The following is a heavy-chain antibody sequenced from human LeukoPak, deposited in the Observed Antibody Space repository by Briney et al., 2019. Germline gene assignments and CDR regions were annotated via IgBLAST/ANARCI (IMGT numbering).Heavy chain of an antibody. CDR1: GGSISSYY. D-gene: IGHD2-21*01. V-gene: IGHV4-59*01. J-gene: IGHJ4*02. CDR2: IYYSGST. CDR3: ARGIGPYYFDY. Sequence: SETLPLTCTVSGGSISSYYWSWIRQPPGKGLEWIGYIYYSGSTNYNPSLKSRVTISVDTSKNPLSLKLSSVTAADTAVYYCARGIGPYYFDYWGQGTLVTVSS.